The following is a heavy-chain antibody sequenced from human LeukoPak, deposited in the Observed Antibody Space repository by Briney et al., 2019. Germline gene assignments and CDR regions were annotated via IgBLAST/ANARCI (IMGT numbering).Heavy chain of an antibody. Sequence: SETLSLTCAVSGGSISSSNWWSWVRQPPGKGLEWIGEIYHSGSTNYNPSLKSRVTISVDKSKNQFSLKLSSVTAADTAIYYCAKGAGGFSYYNWFDPWGQGTLVTVSS. J-gene: IGHJ5*02. CDR3: AKGAGGFSYYNWFDP. V-gene: IGHV4-4*02. D-gene: IGHD5-18*01. CDR2: IYHSGST. CDR1: GGSISSSNW.